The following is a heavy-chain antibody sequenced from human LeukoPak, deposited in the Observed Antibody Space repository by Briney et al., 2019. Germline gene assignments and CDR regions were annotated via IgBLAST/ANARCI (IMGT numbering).Heavy chain of an antibody. J-gene: IGHJ4*02. V-gene: IGHV3-7*01. CDR2: IKQDGREK. CDR3: ARDRPMGSSDY. CDR1: GFPFNTFW. Sequence: GGSLRLSCAASGFPFNTFWMTWVRQAPGKGLEWVAHIKQDGREKYYVDSLKGRFTISRDNANNSLYLQMNSLRAEDTAVYYCARDRPMGSSDYWGQGTLVTVSS. D-gene: IGHD6-6*01.